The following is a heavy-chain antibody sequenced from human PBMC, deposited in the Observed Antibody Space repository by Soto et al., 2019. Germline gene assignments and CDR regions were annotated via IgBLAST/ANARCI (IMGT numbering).Heavy chain of an antibody. CDR2: IKQDGSEK. CDR1: GFTFSSYW. J-gene: IGHJ6*02. CDR3: ASTPLHGGTGTIPLYGMDV. V-gene: IGHV3-7*05. D-gene: IGHD1-7*01. Sequence: PGGSLRLSCAASGFTFSSYWMSWVRQAPGKGLEWVANIKQDGSEKYYVDSVKGRFTISRDNAKNSLYLQMNSLRAEDTAVYYCASTPLHGGTGTIPLYGMDVWGQGTTVTVSS.